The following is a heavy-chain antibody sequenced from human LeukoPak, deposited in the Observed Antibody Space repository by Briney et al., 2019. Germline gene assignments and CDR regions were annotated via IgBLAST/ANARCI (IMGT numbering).Heavy chain of an antibody. Sequence: PGRSLRLSCAASGFTFSSYAMHWVRQAPGKGLEWVAVISYDGSNKYYADSVKGRSTISRDNSKNTLYLQMNSLRAEDTAVYYCAREGSSCLDYWGQGTLVTVSS. CDR3: AREGSSCLDY. D-gene: IGHD6-13*01. CDR1: GFTFSSYA. J-gene: IGHJ4*02. CDR2: ISYDGSNK. V-gene: IGHV3-30-3*01.